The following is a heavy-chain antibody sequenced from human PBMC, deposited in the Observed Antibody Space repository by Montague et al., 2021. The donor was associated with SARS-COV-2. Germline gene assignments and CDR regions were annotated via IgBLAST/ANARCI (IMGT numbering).Heavy chain of an antibody. CDR2: IYYSGST. D-gene: IGHD3-3*01. CDR3: ARVGRKQILRGSVIDY. Sequence: SETLSLTCTVSGGSIRSSSYYWGWIRQPPGKGLEWIGSIYYSGSTYYNPSLKSRVTISVDTSKNQFSLKLSSVTAADTAVYYCARVGRKQILRGSVIDYWGQGTPVTVSS. V-gene: IGHV4-39*07. CDR1: GGSIRSSSYY. J-gene: IGHJ4*02.